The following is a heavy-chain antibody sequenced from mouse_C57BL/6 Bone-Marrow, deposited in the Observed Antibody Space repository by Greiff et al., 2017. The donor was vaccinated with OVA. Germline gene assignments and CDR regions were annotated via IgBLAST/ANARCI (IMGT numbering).Heavy chain of an antibody. CDR3: ARWDYYGSSYYFDY. J-gene: IGHJ2*01. V-gene: IGHV1-81*01. CDR2: IYPRSGNT. D-gene: IGHD1-1*01. Sequence: QVQLQQSGAELARPGASVKLSCKASGFTFTSYGISWVKQRTGQGLEWIGEIYPRSGNTYYNEKFKGKATLTADKSYSKAYIELRSLTSEDSAVYFCARWDYYGSSYYFDYWGQGTTLTVSS. CDR1: GFTFTSYG.